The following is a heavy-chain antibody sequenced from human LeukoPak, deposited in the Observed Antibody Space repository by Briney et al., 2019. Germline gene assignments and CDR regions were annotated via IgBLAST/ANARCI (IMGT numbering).Heavy chain of an antibody. D-gene: IGHD3-22*01. Sequence: PGGSLRLSCATSGFTYSSCVMAWVRQAPGKGLEWVSSISGSGGSTYYADSVKGRFTISRDNAKNSLYLQMNSLRAEDTALYYCARAGDYDTTWYHWGQGTLVTVSS. V-gene: IGHV3-23*01. CDR1: GFTYSSCV. J-gene: IGHJ5*02. CDR2: ISGSGGST. CDR3: ARAGDYDTTWYH.